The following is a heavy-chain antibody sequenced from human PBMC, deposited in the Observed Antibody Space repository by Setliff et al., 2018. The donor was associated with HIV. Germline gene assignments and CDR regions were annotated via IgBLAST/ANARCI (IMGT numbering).Heavy chain of an antibody. D-gene: IGHD3-22*01. CDR2: IIPIFGTA. V-gene: IGHV1-69*06. CDR3: ASDYYYDSSGYRYFDY. J-gene: IGHJ4*02. CDR1: GYTFTDYY. Sequence: ASVKVSCKASGYTFTDYYMHWVRQAPGQGLEWMGGIIPIFGTANYAQKFQGRVTITADKSTSTAYMELSSLRSEDTAVYYCASDYYYDSSGYRYFDYGGQGTLVTVSS.